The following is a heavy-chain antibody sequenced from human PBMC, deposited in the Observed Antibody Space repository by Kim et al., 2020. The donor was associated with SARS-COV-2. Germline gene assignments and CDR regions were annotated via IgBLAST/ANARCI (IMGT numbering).Heavy chain of an antibody. J-gene: IGHJ4*02. D-gene: IGHD2-8*02. V-gene: IGHV3-21*01. Sequence: AAAVKGRFPISRDHAKNSLYLQMNSLRAEDTAVYYCARDGLSGGVYYFDYWGQGTLVTVSS. CDR3: ARDGLSGGVYYFDY.